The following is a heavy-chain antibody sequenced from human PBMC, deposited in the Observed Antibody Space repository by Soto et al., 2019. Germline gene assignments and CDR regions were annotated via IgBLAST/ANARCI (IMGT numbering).Heavy chain of an antibody. J-gene: IGHJ5*02. Sequence: QVQLVQSGAEVKKPGSSVKVSCKASGGNFTSYAISWVRQAPGQGFEFMGGIVPLFGTTNYAHKFRGRVTITADESTSTVYMEVSSLRSEDTAVYYCAKASGRSWYNWFDPWGQGTLVTVST. V-gene: IGHV1-69*01. CDR3: AKASGRSWYNWFDP. D-gene: IGHD6-13*01. CDR1: GGNFTSYA. CDR2: IVPLFGTT.